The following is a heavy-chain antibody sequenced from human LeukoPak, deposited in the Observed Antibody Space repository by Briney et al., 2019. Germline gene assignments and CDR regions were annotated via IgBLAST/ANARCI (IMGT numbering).Heavy chain of an antibody. CDR3: ARGQNWNYYWFDP. V-gene: IGHV1-69*13. CDR2: IIPIFGTA. CDR1: GGTFSSYA. D-gene: IGHD1-7*01. Sequence: GASVKVSCTASGGTFSSYAISWVRQAPGQGLEWMGGIIPIFGTANYARKFQGRVTITADESTSTAYMELSSLRSEDTAVYYCARGQNWNYYWFDPWGQGTLVTVSS. J-gene: IGHJ5*02.